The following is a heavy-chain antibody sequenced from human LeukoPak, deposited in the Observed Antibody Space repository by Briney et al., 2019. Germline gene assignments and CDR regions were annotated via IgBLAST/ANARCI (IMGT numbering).Heavy chain of an antibody. CDR1: GGSISGHY. V-gene: IGHV4-59*11. CDR2: IHYSGRP. J-gene: IGHJ6*02. Sequence: SETLSLTCTVSGGSISGHYWTWIRQPPGKGLEWIGQIHYSGRPDYNPSLKSRVTISVDTSKSQLSLKVTSVTSADTAVYYCARFGVDYDMDVWGQGTTVTVSS. CDR3: ARFGVDYDMDV. D-gene: IGHD3-16*01.